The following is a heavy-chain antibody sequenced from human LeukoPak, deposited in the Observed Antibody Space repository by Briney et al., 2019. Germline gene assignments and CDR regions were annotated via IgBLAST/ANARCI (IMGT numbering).Heavy chain of an antibody. V-gene: IGHV3-48*01. CDR3: ARDEIPYYDILTGYYKGPPEIDY. J-gene: IGHJ4*02. CDR2: ISSSSSTI. Sequence: PGGSLRLSCAASGFTFSSYSMNWVRQAPGKGLEWASYISSSSSTIYYADSVKGRFTISRDNAKNSLYLQMNSLRAEDTAVYYCARDEIPYYDILTGYYKGPPEIDYWGQGTLVTVSS. CDR1: GFTFSSYS. D-gene: IGHD3-9*01.